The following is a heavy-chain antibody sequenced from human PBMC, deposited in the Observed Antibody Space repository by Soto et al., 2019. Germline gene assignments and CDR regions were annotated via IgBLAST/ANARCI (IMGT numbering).Heavy chain of an antibody. CDR2: IYYSGST. J-gene: IGHJ4*02. D-gene: IGHD2-21*02. V-gene: IGHV4-39*07. CDR3: ARTHIVVVTAIPYFDY. Sequence: SETLSLTCTVSGGSISSYYWSWIRQPPGKGLEWIGSIYYSGSTYYNPSLKSRVTISVDTSKNQFSLKLSSVTAADTAVYYCARTHIVVVTAIPYFDYWGQGTLVTVSS. CDR1: GGSISSYY.